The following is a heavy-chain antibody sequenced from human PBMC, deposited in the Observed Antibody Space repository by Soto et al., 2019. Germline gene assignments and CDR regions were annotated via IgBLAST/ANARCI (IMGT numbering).Heavy chain of an antibody. CDR1: GFTVSSNY. CDR2: IYSGGST. V-gene: IGHV3-66*01. Sequence: GGSLRLSCAASGFTVSSNYMSWVRQAPGKGLEWVSVIYSGGSTYYADSVKGRFTISRDNSKNTLYLQMNSLRAEDTAVYYCARDRYSSSWEAEYFQHWGQGTLVTVSS. D-gene: IGHD6-13*01. J-gene: IGHJ1*01. CDR3: ARDRYSSSWEAEYFQH.